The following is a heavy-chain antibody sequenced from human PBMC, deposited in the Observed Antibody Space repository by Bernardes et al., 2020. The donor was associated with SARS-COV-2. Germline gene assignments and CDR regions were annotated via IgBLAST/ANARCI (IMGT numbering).Heavy chain of an antibody. CDR3: ARLVVLAAISSYYYYGMDV. CDR1: GYSFTSYW. CDR2: IDPSDSYT. V-gene: IGHV5-10-1*01. D-gene: IGHD2-2*02. J-gene: IGHJ6*02. Sequence: GESLKISCKGSGYSFTSYWISWVRQMPGKGLEWMGRIDPSDSYTNYSPSFQGHVTISADKSISTAYLQWSSLKASDTAMYYCARLVVLAAISSYYYYGMDVWGQGTTVTVSS.